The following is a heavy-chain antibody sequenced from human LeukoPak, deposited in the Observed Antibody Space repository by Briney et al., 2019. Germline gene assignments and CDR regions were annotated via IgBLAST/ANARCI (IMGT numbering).Heavy chain of an antibody. Sequence: GGSLRLSCAASGFTVSSNYMSWVRQAPGKGLEWVSVIYSGGSTYYADSVKGRFTISRDNSKNALYLQMNSLRAEDTAVYYCARESDTAMGIDYWGQGTLVTVSS. J-gene: IGHJ4*02. CDR1: GFTVSSNY. D-gene: IGHD5-18*01. CDR3: ARESDTAMGIDY. V-gene: IGHV3-53*01. CDR2: IYSGGST.